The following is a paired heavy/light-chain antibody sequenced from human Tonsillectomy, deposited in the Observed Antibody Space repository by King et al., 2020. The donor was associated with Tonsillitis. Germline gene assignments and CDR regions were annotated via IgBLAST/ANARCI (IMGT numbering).Heavy chain of an antibody. CDR2: ITHSGTT. CDR3: ARGRDYEY. V-gene: IGHV4-34*01. Sequence: QVQLQQWGAGLLKPSETLSLTCAVYGGSFNNYFWNWIRQPPGKGLEWIGEITHSGTTNYNPSLKNRVTISVDTSKNQFSLKLTSVTAADTAVYYCARGRDYEYWGQGTLVTVSS. J-gene: IGHJ4*02. D-gene: IGHD4-17*01. CDR1: GGSFNNYF.
Light chain of an antibody. CDR1: SNNVGYQG. CDR3: STWDISLSAQV. J-gene: IGLJ2*01. V-gene: IGLV10-54*01. CDR2: RNL. Sequence: QAGLTQPPSVSKALRQTATLTCTGNSNNVGYQGATWLQQHQGHPPKVLFYRNLNRPSGISERFSASRSGNTASLTITGLQPEDEADYYCSTWDISLSAQVFGGGTKLTVL.